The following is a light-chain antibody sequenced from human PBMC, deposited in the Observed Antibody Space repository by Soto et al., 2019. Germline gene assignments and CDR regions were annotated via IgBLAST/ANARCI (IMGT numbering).Light chain of an antibody. Sequence: EIVLTQSPGTLSLSPGERATLSCRASQSVSSSYLAWNQQKPGQAPRLLIYGASIGATGIPDRFSGSGSGTDFTLTISRLEPEDFAVYYCQQYGSSPYTFGQGTKLEIK. V-gene: IGKV3-20*01. CDR3: QQYGSSPYT. J-gene: IGKJ2*01. CDR2: GAS. CDR1: QSVSSSY.